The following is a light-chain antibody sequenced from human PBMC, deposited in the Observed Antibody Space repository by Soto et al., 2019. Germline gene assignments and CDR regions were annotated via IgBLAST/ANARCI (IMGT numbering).Light chain of an antibody. Sequence: QSVLTQPPLVSAAPGQKVTISCSGSSSNIGENYVSWYQQLPGTAPKLLIYDNNKRPSGIPDRFSGFKSGTSATLGITGLQTGDAADYYCGTWDSSLSAVVFGGGTKLTVL. CDR2: DNN. CDR3: GTWDSSLSAVV. V-gene: IGLV1-51*01. J-gene: IGLJ2*01. CDR1: SSNIGENY.